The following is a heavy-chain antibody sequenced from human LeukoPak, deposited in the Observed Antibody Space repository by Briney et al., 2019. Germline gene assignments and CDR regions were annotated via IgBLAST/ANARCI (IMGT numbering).Heavy chain of an antibody. D-gene: IGHD3-22*01. J-gene: IGHJ4*02. CDR2: IKSKTDGGTT. CDR3: TTVTYYYDSSGYWVLARKEYYFDY. Sequence: GGSLRLSCAASGFTFSNAWMNWVRQAPGKGLEWVGRIKSKTDGGTTDYAAPVKGRFTISRDDSKNTLYPQMNSLKTEDTAVYYCTTVTYYYDSSGYWVLARKEYYFDYWGQGTLVTVSS. CDR1: GFTFSNAW. V-gene: IGHV3-15*07.